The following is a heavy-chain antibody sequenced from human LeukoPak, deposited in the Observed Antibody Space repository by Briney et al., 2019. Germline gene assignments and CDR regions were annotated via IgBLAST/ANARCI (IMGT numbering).Heavy chain of an antibody. V-gene: IGHV3-48*04. Sequence: SGGSLRLSCAASGFTFSSYSMNWVRQAPGKGLEWVSYISSSSSTIYYADSVKGRFTISKDNAKNSLYLQMNSLRAEDSAVYYCARRSGHHYDMDVWGQGTTVTVSS. CDR3: ARRSGHHYDMDV. D-gene: IGHD2-15*01. J-gene: IGHJ6*02. CDR2: ISSSSSTI. CDR1: GFTFSSYS.